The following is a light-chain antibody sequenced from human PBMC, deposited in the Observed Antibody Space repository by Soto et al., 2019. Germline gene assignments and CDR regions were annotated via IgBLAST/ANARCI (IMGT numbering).Light chain of an antibody. CDR2: GAS. Sequence: EIVLTQSPATLSLSPGERATLSCRASQSVSSSYLAWYQQKPGQAPRLLIYGASSRATGIPDRFSGSGSGTDFTLTISSLEPEDFAVYYCQQRSKWPITFGQGTRLEIK. CDR3: QQRSKWPIT. CDR1: QSVSSSY. V-gene: IGKV3D-20*02. J-gene: IGKJ5*01.